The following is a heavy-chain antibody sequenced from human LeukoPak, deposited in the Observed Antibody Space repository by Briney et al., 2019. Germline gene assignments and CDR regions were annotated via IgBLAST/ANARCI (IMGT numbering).Heavy chain of an antibody. Sequence: SGTLSLTCAVYGGSFSGYYWSWIRQPPGKGLEWIGEINHSGSTNYNPSLKSRVTISVDTSKNQFSLKLSSVTAADTAVYYCARGAAMATLRYYYYMDVWGKGTTVTVSS. V-gene: IGHV4-34*01. CDR2: INHSGST. CDR1: GGSFSGYY. CDR3: ARGAAMATLRYYYYMDV. D-gene: IGHD5-18*01. J-gene: IGHJ6*03.